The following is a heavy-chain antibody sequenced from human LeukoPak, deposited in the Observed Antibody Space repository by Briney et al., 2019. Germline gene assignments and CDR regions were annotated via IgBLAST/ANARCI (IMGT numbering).Heavy chain of an antibody. D-gene: IGHD6-19*01. Sequence: GGSLRLSCAASGFTFSSYEMDWVRQAPGKGLEWVSYISSGSTIYYADSVKGRFTISRDNAKNSLYLQMNSLRAEDTAVYYCARADSSGWLSVGYYMDVWGKGTTVTVSS. CDR3: ARADSSGWLSVGYYMDV. J-gene: IGHJ6*03. CDR2: ISSGSTI. CDR1: GFTFSSYE. V-gene: IGHV3-48*03.